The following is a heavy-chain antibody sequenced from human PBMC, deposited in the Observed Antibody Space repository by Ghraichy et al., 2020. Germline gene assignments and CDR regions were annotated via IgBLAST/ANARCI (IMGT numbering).Heavy chain of an antibody. CDR3: ARDVPGFTGGGY. CDR1: GGSISSDNW. D-gene: IGHD2-8*02. V-gene: IGHV4-4*02. Sequence: SETLSLTCTVSGGSISSDNWWSWVRQPPGKGLEWIGEIYHSGSTNYNPSLKSRVTISVDKSKNQFSLKLSSVTAADTAVYYCARDVPGFTGGGYWGQGTLVTVSS. CDR2: IYHSGST. J-gene: IGHJ4*02.